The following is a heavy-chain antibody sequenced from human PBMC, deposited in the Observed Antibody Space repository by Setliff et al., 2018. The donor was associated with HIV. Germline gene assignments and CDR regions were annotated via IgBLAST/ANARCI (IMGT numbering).Heavy chain of an antibody. CDR3: ARDTGQLVYYFDS. D-gene: IGHD6-6*01. CDR1: GFSFSSYT. CDR2: ILYDGSNK. V-gene: IGHV3-30*04. J-gene: IGHJ4*02. Sequence: PGGSLRLSCEASGFSFSSYTMNWVRQAPGKGLEWVAVILYDGSNKYYADSVKGRLTISRDNLKKRVYLQMSSLRAEDTAVYFCARDTGQLVYYFDSWGQGTLVTVSS.